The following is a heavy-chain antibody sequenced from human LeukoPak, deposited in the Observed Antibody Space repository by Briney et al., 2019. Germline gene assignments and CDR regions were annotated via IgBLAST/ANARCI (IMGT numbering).Heavy chain of an antibody. D-gene: IGHD3-22*01. CDR1: GGSISSYY. CDR3: ARDTYYYDSSGYWADY. J-gene: IGHJ4*02. Sequence: SETLSLTCSVSGGSISSYYWSWIRQPPGKGLKWLGYIYYTGSTNYNPSLKSRATMSVDTSKNQFSLKLSSVTAADTAVYYCARDTYYYDSSGYWADYWGQGTLVTVSS. CDR2: IYYTGST. V-gene: IGHV4-59*12.